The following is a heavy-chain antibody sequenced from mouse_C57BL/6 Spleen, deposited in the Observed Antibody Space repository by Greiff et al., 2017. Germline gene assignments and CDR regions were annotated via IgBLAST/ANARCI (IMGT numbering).Heavy chain of an antibody. Sequence: LQESGAELVRPGASVTLSCKASGYTFTDYEMHWVKQTPVHGLEWIGAIDPETGGTAYNQKFKGKAILTADKSSSTAYMELRSLTSEDSAVYYCTRRGYYGSSYGYYFDYWGQGTTLTVSS. CDR3: TRRGYYGSSYGYYFDY. V-gene: IGHV1-15*01. J-gene: IGHJ2*01. D-gene: IGHD1-1*01. CDR1: GYTFTDYE. CDR2: IDPETGGT.